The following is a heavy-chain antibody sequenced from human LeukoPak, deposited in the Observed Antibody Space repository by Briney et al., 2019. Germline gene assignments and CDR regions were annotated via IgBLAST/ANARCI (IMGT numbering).Heavy chain of an antibody. CDR1: GFTFSDYY. D-gene: IGHD3-10*02. Sequence: PGGSLRLSCAASGFTFSDYYMSWIRQAPGKGLEWVASIKQDGSETYYVDSVKGRFTISRDNAKNSLYLQMNSLRAEDTAVYYCAELGITMIGGVWGKGTTVTISS. J-gene: IGHJ6*04. CDR2: IKQDGSET. CDR3: AELGITMIGGV. V-gene: IGHV3-7*01.